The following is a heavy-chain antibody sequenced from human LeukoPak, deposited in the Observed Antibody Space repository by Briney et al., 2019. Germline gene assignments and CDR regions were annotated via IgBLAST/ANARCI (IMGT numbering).Heavy chain of an antibody. V-gene: IGHV1-2*02. CDR3: ARDEGSWDNFDY. J-gene: IGHJ4*02. D-gene: IGHD6-13*01. Sequence: ASVKVSCKASGYTFTRYYMHWVRQAPGQGLEWMGWINPNSGGTNYAQKFQGRVTMTRDTSISTAYMELSRLRSDDTAVYYCARDEGSWDNFDYWGQGTLVTVSS. CDR1: GYTFTRYY. CDR2: INPNSGGT.